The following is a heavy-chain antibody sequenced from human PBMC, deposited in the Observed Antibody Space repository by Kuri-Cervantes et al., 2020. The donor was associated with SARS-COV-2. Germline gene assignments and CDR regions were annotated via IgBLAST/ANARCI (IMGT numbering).Heavy chain of an antibody. Sequence: GGSRRLACVASGFNFSRTDMHWVRRAPGKGLEWVAVISHDGKNKKCIGSGKGRFTISRDNSQNTLYLHMKSLRSQDTAMYYCAKDRVGVQDFWGQGTLVTVSS. V-gene: IGHV3-30*18. D-gene: IGHD2-21*01. CDR1: GFNFSRTD. CDR3: AKDRVGVQDF. J-gene: IGHJ4*02. CDR2: ISHDGKNK.